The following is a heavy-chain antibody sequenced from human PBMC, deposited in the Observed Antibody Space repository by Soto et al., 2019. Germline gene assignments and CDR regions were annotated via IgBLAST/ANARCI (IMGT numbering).Heavy chain of an antibody. CDR3: ARVTKGIPLWYSTYYFDY. CDR2: ISAYNGNT. D-gene: IGHD3-10*01. Sequence: ASVKVSCKASGYTFTSYGISWVRQAPGQGLEWMGWISAYNGNTNYAQKLQGRVTMTTDTSTSTAYMELRSLRSDDTAVYYCARVTKGIPLWYSTYYFDYWGQGTLVTVSS. V-gene: IGHV1-18*04. CDR1: GYTFTSYG. J-gene: IGHJ4*02.